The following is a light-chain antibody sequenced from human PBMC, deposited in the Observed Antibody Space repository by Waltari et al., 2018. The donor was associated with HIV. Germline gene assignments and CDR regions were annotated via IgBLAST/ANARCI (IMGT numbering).Light chain of an antibody. Sequence: DIQMTQSPSSLSASVGDRVTIPCRASQSISTYLNWYQQKLGKAPKLLIYGASTVQSGVPPRFSGSGSGTHFTLTISSLQPEDFATYYCQQTYSTPRTFGQGTTVEI. CDR3: QQTYSTPRT. CDR2: GAS. J-gene: IGKJ1*01. CDR1: QSISTY. V-gene: IGKV1-39*01.